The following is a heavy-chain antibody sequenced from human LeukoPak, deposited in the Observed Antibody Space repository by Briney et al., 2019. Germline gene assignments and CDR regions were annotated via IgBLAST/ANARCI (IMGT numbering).Heavy chain of an antibody. D-gene: IGHD7-27*01. CDR1: GFTFGDCW. J-gene: IGHJ4*02. V-gene: IGHV3-15*01. CDR2: IKRTTDGGPT. CDR3: SAGLGTSDLDY. Sequence: GGSLRLSLAASGFTFGDCWISWVRQVPGKGLEWVARIKRTTDGGPTDYAAPVKGRFSISRDDSIHTLYLQMNSLTLEDTAVYYCSAGLGTSDLDYWGQGTLVTVSS.